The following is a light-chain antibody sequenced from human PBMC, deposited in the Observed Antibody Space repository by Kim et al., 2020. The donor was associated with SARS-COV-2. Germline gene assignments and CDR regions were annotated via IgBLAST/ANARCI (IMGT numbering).Light chain of an antibody. J-gene: IGLJ3*02. CDR3: AAWDDSLSGPV. V-gene: IGLV1-47*01. CDR1: TSNIGSYY. Sequence: ELTQPPSASGTPGQRVTISCSGSTSNIGSYYVYWYQQFPGTAPKVLICKNDRRPSGVPDRVSGSKSGTSASLTISGLRSDDEADYYCAAWDDSLSGPVFGGGTQLTVL. CDR2: KND.